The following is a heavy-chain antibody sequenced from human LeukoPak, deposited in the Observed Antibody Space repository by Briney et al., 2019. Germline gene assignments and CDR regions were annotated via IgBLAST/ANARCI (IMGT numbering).Heavy chain of an antibody. D-gene: IGHD4-23*01. CDR3: ARPQNSGVDY. CDR1: GYSFSTNW. V-gene: IGHV5-51*01. Sequence: GKSLKISCKGSGYSFSTNWMGWVRQMPGKGLEWMGIIYPADSETRYSPSFQGQVTISADKSISTAYLQWSSLKASDTAMYYCARPQNSGVDYWGQGTLVTVSS. J-gene: IGHJ4*02. CDR2: IYPADSET.